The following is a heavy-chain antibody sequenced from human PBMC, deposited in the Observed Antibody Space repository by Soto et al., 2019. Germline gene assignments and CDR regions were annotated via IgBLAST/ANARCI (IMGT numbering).Heavy chain of an antibody. CDR1: GFTFSSYA. CDR2: VSGSGGST. CDR3: ARRGPGTYFDY. D-gene: IGHD6-13*01. Sequence: EVQLLESGGGLVQPGGSLRLSCAASGFTFSSYAMRWVRQAPGKGLGWVSAVSGSGGSTYYADSVKGRFTISRDNSKNPLYLQLNSLRAEDTAVYYCARRGPGTYFDYWGQGTLVTVSS. J-gene: IGHJ4*02. V-gene: IGHV3-23*01.